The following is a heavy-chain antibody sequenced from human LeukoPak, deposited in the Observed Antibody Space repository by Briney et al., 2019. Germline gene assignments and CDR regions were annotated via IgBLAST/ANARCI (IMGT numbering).Heavy chain of an antibody. CDR3: SRYGFVGADFDY. CDR1: GFTFGNYA. Sequence: PGGSLRLSCTASGFTFGNYAVTWVRQAPGKGLEWVGFIRSKPYGVTAEYAASVQGRFTISRDDSKTIAYLQMNSLKTGDTAVYYCSRYGFVGADFDYWGRGTLVTVSS. D-gene: IGHD1-26*01. V-gene: IGHV3-49*04. J-gene: IGHJ4*02. CDR2: IRSKPYGVTA.